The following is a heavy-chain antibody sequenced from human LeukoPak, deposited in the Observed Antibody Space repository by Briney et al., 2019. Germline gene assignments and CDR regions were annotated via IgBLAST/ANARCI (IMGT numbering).Heavy chain of an antibody. CDR1: RYTSTSSV. V-gene: IGHV1-18*01. CDR2: ISAYKGNT. D-gene: IGHD6-19*01. CDR3: GRKQYSSGLYIGYNDY. J-gene: IGHJ4*02. Sequence: AALKVSSKASRYTSTSSVISWGRQTPEQGLEWMGWISAYKGNTNYTQKLQGRFTMTTDTSTSTAYMELRSLRSDDTAVYYCGRKQYSSGLYIGYNDYWGQGTLVTVSS.